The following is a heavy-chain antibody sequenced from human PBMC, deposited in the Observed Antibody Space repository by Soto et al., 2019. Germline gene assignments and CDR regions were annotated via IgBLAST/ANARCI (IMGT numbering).Heavy chain of an antibody. Sequence: GASVKVSCKASGYTFTSYGISWVRQAPGQGLEWMGWISAYNGNTNYAQKLQGRVTMTTDTSTSTAYMELRSLRSDDTAVYYCARLCCSTSCHNAFDFWGQGTMVTVSS. CDR3: ARLCCSTSCHNAFDF. J-gene: IGHJ3*01. CDR2: ISAYNGNT. CDR1: GYTFTSYG. D-gene: IGHD2-2*01. V-gene: IGHV1-18*01.